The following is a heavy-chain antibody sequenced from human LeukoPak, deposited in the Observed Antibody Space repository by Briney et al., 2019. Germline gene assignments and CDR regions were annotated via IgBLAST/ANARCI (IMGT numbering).Heavy chain of an antibody. V-gene: IGHV3-23*01. J-gene: IGHJ4*02. Sequence: GGSLRLSCAASGFTFSSYAMSWVRQAPGKGLEWVSAISGSGGSTYYADSVKGRFTISRDNSKNTLYLQMNSLRAEDTAVYYCARGYCSSTSCYTAYYFDYWGQGTLVTVSS. CDR2: ISGSGGST. CDR3: ARGYCSSTSCYTAYYFDY. CDR1: GFTFSSYA. D-gene: IGHD2-2*02.